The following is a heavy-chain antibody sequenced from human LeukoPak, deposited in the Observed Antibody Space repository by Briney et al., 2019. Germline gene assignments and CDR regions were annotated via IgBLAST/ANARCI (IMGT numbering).Heavy chain of an antibody. D-gene: IGHD6-25*01. CDR1: GFVFRSYA. J-gene: IGHJ4*02. CDR3: AKAAGAATIYFDA. Sequence: GGSLRLSCTASGFVFRSYAMAWVRQAPGKGLEGVAAIGSDGDRVHEDSVKGRFTISRDNSKSTLYLQMDNLRAEDTAVYFCAKAAGAATIYFDAWGQGALVTVSS. CDR2: IGSDGDR. V-gene: IGHV3-23*01.